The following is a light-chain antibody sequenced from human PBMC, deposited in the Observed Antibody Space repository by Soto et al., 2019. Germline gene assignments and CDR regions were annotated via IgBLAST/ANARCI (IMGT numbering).Light chain of an antibody. Sequence: DVQMTQSPAYVSASLGDRVTITCQASQDIKKYLNWYQQKSGKAPKLLIYDASDLETGVPSRFSGSGSGTDFTFTISSLQPEDIATYYCQQYDNLPTFGGGTKVDIK. CDR3: QQYDNLPT. CDR1: QDIKKY. J-gene: IGKJ4*01. CDR2: DAS. V-gene: IGKV1-33*01.